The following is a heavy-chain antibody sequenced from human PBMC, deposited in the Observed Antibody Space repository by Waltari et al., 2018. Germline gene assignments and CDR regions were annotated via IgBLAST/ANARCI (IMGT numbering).Heavy chain of an antibody. D-gene: IGHD4-17*01. CDR3: ARGDGDYVFDY. CDR1: GGSISRGGYS. J-gene: IGHJ4*02. V-gene: IGHV4-30-2*01. Sequence: QLQLQESGSGVVKPSQTLSLTCAVSGGSISRGGYSWSWIRQPPGKGLEWIGYIYHSGSTYYNPSLKSRVTISVDSSKTQLSLKLLSVTAADTAVYYCARGDGDYVFDYWGQGTLVTVSS. CDR2: IYHSGST.